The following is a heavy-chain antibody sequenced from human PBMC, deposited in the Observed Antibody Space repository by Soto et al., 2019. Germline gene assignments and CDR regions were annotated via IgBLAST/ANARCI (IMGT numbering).Heavy chain of an antibody. J-gene: IGHJ3*02. CDR1: GFTLRQYY. CDR3: ARGGVPAALDI. V-gene: IGHV3-74*01. D-gene: IGHD3-10*01. CDR2: INGDGSIT. Sequence: EVQLVESGGGLVQPGGSLRLSCAVSGFTLRQYYMHWARQAPGKGLVWVSHINGDGSITNYADSVKGRFTISRDNAKNTLYLQMNSLRAEDTAVYYCARGGVPAALDIWGEGTMVPVSS.